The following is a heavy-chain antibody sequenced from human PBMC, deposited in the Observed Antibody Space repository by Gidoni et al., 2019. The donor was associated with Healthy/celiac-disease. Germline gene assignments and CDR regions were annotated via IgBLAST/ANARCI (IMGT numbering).Heavy chain of an antibody. D-gene: IGHD6-13*01. CDR1: GGSISSSNW. CDR2: IYHSGST. CDR3: ARADQYSSSWYWGGYYFDY. J-gene: IGHJ4*02. Sequence: QVQLQESGPGLVKPSGTLSLTCAVSGGSISSSNWWSGVRQPPGKGLEWIGEIYHSGSTNYNPSLKSRVTISVDKSKNQFSLKLSSVTAADTAVYYCARADQYSSSWYWGGYYFDYWGQGTLVTVSS. V-gene: IGHV4-4*02.